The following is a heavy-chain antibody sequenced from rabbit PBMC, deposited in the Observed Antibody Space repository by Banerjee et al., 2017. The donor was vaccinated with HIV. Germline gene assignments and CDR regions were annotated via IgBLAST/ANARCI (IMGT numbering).Heavy chain of an antibody. CDR3: VRGSSYYNWAFDP. CDR2: IYGGSGST. J-gene: IGHJ2*01. Sequence: ELVESGGGLVQSGESLKLSCKASGIDFSGYGLSWVRQAPGKGLEWIASIYGGSGSTYYASWAKGRFTISKTSSTTVTLQMTSLTAADTATYFCVRGSSYYNWAFDPWGQGTLVTVS. V-gene: IGHV1S45*01. CDR1: GIDFSGYG. D-gene: IGHD8-1*01.